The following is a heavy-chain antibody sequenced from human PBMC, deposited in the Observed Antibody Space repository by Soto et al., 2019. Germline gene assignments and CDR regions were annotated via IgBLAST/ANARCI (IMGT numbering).Heavy chain of an antibody. CDR3: ARVRGSGWYYWYFDL. CDR2: ISAYNGNT. V-gene: IGHV1-18*01. J-gene: IGHJ2*01. D-gene: IGHD6-19*01. Sequence: RSARHYPRKGLEWMGWISAYNGNTNYAQKLQGRVTMTTDTSTSTAYMELRSLRSDDTAVYYCARVRGSGWYYWYFDLWGRGTLVTVSS.